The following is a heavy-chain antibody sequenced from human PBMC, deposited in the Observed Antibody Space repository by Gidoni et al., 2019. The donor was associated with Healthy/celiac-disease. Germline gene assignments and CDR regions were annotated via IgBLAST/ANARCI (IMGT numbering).Heavy chain of an antibody. D-gene: IGHD2-15*01. CDR1: GGTFSSYT. Sequence: QVQLVQSGAEVKKPGSSVQVSCKASGGTFSSYTISWVRQAPGQGLEWMGRIIPILGIANYAQKFQGRVTITADKSTSTAYMELSSLRSEDTAVYYCARGRRSGGSPFFDYWGQGTLVTVSS. CDR2: IIPILGIA. V-gene: IGHV1-69*02. CDR3: ARGRRSGGSPFFDY. J-gene: IGHJ4*02.